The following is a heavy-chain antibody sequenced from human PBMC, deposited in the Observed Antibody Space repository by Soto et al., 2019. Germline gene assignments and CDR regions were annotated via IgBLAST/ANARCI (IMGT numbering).Heavy chain of an antibody. CDR2: IIPIFGTA. V-gene: IGHV1-69*13. CDR3: ARKDPDDFWSGSGPGNWFDP. Sequence: ASVKVSCKASGGTFSSYAISWVRQAPGQGLEWMGGIIPIFGTANYAQKFQGRVTITADESTSTAYMELSSLRSEDTAVYYCARKDPDDFWSGSGPGNWFDPWGQGTLVTVSS. CDR1: GGTFSSYA. D-gene: IGHD3-3*01. J-gene: IGHJ5*02.